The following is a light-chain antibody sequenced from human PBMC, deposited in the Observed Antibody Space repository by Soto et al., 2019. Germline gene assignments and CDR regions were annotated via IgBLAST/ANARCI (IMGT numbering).Light chain of an antibody. V-gene: IGKV3-15*01. Sequence: EIVMTQSPATLSVSPGERATLSCRASQSVSSNLAWYQQKPGQAPRLLIYGASTRATGIPARFSGSGSGTEFTLTISSLQSEDCAVYYCQQYNNWPRTFGQGTKVESK. CDR2: GAS. CDR1: QSVSSN. J-gene: IGKJ1*01. CDR3: QQYNNWPRT.